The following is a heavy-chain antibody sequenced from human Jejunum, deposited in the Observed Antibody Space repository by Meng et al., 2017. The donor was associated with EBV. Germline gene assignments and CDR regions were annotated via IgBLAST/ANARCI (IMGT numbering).Heavy chain of an antibody. CDR3: ARDQNGSYFAY. CDR1: GGSVSRGGYY. J-gene: IGHJ4*02. V-gene: IGHV4-61*08. Sequence: QGQPEGSGPGLVKPSDTLSLNCTFSGGSVSRGGYYWSWIRQPTGKGLEWIGYIYNSESTNYKSSLKSRVTISADTSKNQFSLRLSSVTAADTAVYYCARDQNGSYFAYWGQGTLVTVSS. D-gene: IGHD1-26*01. CDR2: IYNSEST.